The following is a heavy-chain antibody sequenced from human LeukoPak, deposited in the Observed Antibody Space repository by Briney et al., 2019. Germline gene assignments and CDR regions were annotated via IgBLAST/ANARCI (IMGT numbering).Heavy chain of an antibody. CDR3: AKGSSSGTVDY. Sequence: PGGSLRLSCAASGFTFSNYDMHWVRQAPGKGLEWVAFISYDGTNKYYADSVKGRFTFSRDNSKYPLYLQMNSLRAEDTAVYYCAKGSSSGTVDYWGQGTLVTVSS. J-gene: IGHJ4*02. V-gene: IGHV3-30*02. D-gene: IGHD3-22*01. CDR2: ISYDGTNK. CDR1: GFTFSNYD.